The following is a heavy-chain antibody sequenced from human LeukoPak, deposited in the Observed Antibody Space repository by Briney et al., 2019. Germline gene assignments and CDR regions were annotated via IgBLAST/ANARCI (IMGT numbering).Heavy chain of an antibody. V-gene: IGHV3-7*01. Sequence: GGSLRLSCAASGFSFSTYYMTWVRQAPGKGLEWVAHIKPDGSETYYVDSVKGRFTISRDNAKNSLYLQMSSLRAEDAAVYYCARDGYSYASDYWGLGALVTASA. J-gene: IGHJ4*02. CDR2: IKPDGSET. CDR3: ARDGYSYASDY. CDR1: GFSFSTYY. D-gene: IGHD2-2*01.